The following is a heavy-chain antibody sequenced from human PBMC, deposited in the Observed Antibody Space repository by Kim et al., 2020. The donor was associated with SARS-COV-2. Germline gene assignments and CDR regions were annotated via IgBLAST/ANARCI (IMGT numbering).Heavy chain of an antibody. D-gene: IGHD1-1*01. CDR1: GGSISCSSFY. J-gene: IGHJ4*02. CDR3: ARDLKMSTNPSPFDY. CDR2: AYHRGTT. V-gene: IGHV4-39*07. Sequence: SETLSLTCTVSGGSISCSSFYWGWIRQPPGKGLQWIGSAYHRGTTYYNPSLKSRVTISIDTSKNQFSLKLTSVTAADTAVYYCARDLKMSTNPSPFDYWGQGTLVTVSS.